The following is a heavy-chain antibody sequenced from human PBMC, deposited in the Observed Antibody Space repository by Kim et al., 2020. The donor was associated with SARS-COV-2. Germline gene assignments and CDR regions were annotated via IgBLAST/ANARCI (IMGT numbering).Heavy chain of an antibody. Sequence: SETLSLTCTVSGGSVSSGSYYWSWIRQPPGKGLEWIGYIYYSGSTNYNPSLKSRVTISVDTSKNQFSLKLSSVTAADTAVYYCARDWRDIVVVPAAKERRWFDPWGQGTLVTVSS. CDR1: GGSVSSGSYY. CDR3: ARDWRDIVVVPAAKERRWFDP. CDR2: IYYSGST. D-gene: IGHD2-2*01. V-gene: IGHV4-61*01. J-gene: IGHJ5*02.